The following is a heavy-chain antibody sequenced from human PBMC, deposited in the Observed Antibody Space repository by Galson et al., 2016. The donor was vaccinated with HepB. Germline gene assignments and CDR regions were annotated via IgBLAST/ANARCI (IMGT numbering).Heavy chain of an antibody. CDR3: AKDLRGSYGAFDV. V-gene: IGHV3-30*18. CDR1: GFTFSNYG. Sequence: SLRLSCAASGFTFSNYGIHWVRQAPGKGLEWVATISYDGSQKFYADSLKGQFTVSRDNSKNTLYLQMNSLQIDDTAVYYCAKDLRGSYGAFDVWGQGTVVTISS. J-gene: IGHJ3*01. CDR2: ISYDGSQK. D-gene: IGHD3-16*01.